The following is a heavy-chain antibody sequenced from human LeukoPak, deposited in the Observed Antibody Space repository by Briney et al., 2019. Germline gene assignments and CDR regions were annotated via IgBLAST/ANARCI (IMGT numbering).Heavy chain of an antibody. CDR2: ISAYNGNT. CDR3: ARDNSVEDIAWWFDP. CDR1: GYAFTSYG. V-gene: IGHV1-18*01. D-gene: IGHD4-23*01. Sequence: GASVKVICTCSGYAFTSYGIGLVGHRLVQGNEWMGWISAYNGNTNYAQKLQGRVTMTTDTSTSTAYMELRSLRSDDTAVYYCARDNSVEDIAWWFDPWGQGTLVTVSP. J-gene: IGHJ5*02.